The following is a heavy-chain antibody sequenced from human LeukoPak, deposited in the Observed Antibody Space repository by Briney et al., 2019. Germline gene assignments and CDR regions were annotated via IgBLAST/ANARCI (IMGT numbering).Heavy chain of an antibody. J-gene: IGHJ3*02. V-gene: IGHV1-2*02. Sequence: ASVKASCKASGYTFTGYYMHWVRQAPGQGLEWMAWINPNSGGTNYAQKFQGRVTMTRDTSISTAYMELSRLTSDDTAVYYCARDGDAGAFDIWGQGTMVTVSS. CDR2: INPNSGGT. D-gene: IGHD7-27*01. CDR3: ARDGDAGAFDI. CDR1: GYTFTGYY.